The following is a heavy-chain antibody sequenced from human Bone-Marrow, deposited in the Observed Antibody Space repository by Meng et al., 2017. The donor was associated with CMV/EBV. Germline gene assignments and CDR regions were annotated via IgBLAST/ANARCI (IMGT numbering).Heavy chain of an antibody. CDR1: GFTFSSYS. CDR2: ISSSSSYI. V-gene: IGHV3-21*01. CDR3: AIVAGYTASG. J-gene: IGHJ4*02. D-gene: IGHD2-2*02. Sequence: GESLKISCAASGFTFSSYSMNWVRQAPGKGLEWVSSISSSSSYIYYADSVKGRFTISRDNAKNSLYLQINSLRAEDTAVYYCAIVAGYTASGWGQGTLVTVSS.